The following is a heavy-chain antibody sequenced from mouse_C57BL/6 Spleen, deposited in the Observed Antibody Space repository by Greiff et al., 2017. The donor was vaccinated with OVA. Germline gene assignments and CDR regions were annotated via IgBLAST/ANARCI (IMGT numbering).Heavy chain of an antibody. V-gene: IGHV5-12*01. D-gene: IGHD2-3*01. Sequence: DVHLVESGGGLVQPGGSLKLSCAASGFTFSDYYMYWVRQTPETRLEWVAYISNGGGSTYYPATVKGRFTISRDNAKNTLYLQMSRLKSEDTAMYYCARQGEYYDGYYGGGAMDYWGQGTSVTVSS. J-gene: IGHJ4*01. CDR3: ARQGEYYDGYYGGGAMDY. CDR1: GFTFSDYY. CDR2: ISNGGGST.